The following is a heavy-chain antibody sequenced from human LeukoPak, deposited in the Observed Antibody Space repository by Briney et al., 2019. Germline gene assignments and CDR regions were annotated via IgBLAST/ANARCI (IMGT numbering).Heavy chain of an antibody. CDR3: ARPSERWPPQNAFDI. CDR2: IYPGDSDT. J-gene: IGHJ3*02. Sequence: GESLKISCKGSGYSFTSYWIGWVRQMPGKGLEWMGIIYPGDSDTRYSPSFQGQVTISADKSISTAYLQWSSLKASDTAMYYCARPSERWPPQNAFDIWGQGTMVTVSS. CDR1: GYSFTSYW. V-gene: IGHV5-51*01.